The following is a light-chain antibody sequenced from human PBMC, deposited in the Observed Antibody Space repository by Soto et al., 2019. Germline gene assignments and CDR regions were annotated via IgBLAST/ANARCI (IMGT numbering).Light chain of an antibody. J-gene: IGLJ3*02. CDR3: GSYTTSSTWV. Sequence: QSVLTQPASVSGSPGQSITISCTGTSSDVGGYNYVSWYQQHPGKAPKLMIYEVTNRPSGVSDRFSGSKSGNTASLTISGLQGEDEADYYCGSYTTSSTWVFGGGTKLTVL. V-gene: IGLV2-14*01. CDR2: EVT. CDR1: SSDVGGYNY.